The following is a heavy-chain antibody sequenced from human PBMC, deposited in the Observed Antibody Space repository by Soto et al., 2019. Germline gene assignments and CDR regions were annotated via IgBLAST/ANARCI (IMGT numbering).Heavy chain of an antibody. Sequence: GGSLRLSCAASGFTFTSYWMTWVRQAPGKGLEWVANINQDGSEKYYVDSVKGRFTISRDNAKNSLYLQMNSLRAEDTAVYYCASWESEPPAEYFQHWGQGTLVTVSS. CDR3: ASWESEPPAEYFQH. J-gene: IGHJ1*01. CDR2: INQDGSEK. D-gene: IGHD1-26*01. CDR1: GFTFTSYW. V-gene: IGHV3-7*05.